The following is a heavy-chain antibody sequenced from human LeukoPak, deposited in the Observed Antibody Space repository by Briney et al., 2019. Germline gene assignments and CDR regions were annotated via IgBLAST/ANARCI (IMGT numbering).Heavy chain of an antibody. CDR2: IYPSGST. D-gene: IGHD5-18*01. V-gene: IGHV4-61*02. Sequence: PSETLSLTCTVSGGSISSGSHYWSWIRQPAGKGLEWIGRIYPSGSTNYNPSLKSRVTISVDTSKNQFSLKLSSVTAADTAVYYCARERGYSYGYFDYWGQGTLVTVSS. CDR3: ARERGYSYGYFDY. J-gene: IGHJ4*02. CDR1: GGSISSGSHY.